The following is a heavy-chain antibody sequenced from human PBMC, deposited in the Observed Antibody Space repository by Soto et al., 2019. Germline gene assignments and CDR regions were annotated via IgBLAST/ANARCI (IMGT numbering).Heavy chain of an antibody. D-gene: IGHD6-13*01. CDR3: AKTPFRSSWYYFDY. V-gene: IGHV3-23*01. CDR2: ISGSGGST. Sequence: GGSLRLSCAASGFTFSSYAMSWVRQAPGKGLEWVSGISGSGGSTDYADSVKGRFTISRDNSKNTLYLQMNSLRAEETAVYYCAKTPFRSSWYYFDYWGQGTLVTVSS. J-gene: IGHJ4*02. CDR1: GFTFSSYA.